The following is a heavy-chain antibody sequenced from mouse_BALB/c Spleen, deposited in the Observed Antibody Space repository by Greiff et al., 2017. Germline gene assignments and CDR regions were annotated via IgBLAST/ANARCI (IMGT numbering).Heavy chain of an antibody. Sequence: EVMLVESGPSLVKLSQTLSLTCSVTGDSITSGYWNWIRKFPGNKLEYMGYISYSGSTYYNPSLKSRISITRDTSKNQYYLQLNSVTTEDTATYYCARWDDRYETLIAYWGQGTLVTV. CDR1: GDSITSGY. CDR3: ARWDDRYETLIAY. CDR2: ISYSGST. J-gene: IGHJ3*01. V-gene: IGHV3-8*02. D-gene: IGHD2-14*01.